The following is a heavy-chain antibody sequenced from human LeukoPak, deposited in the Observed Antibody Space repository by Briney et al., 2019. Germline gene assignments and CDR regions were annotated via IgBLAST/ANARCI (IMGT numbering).Heavy chain of an antibody. Sequence: GASVKVSCTASGYTFTSYYMHWVRQAPGQGLEWMGIINPSGGSTSYAQKFQGRVTMTRDTSTSTVYMELSSLRSEDTAVYYCARDPLSTYDSSGYYYGFYFDYWGQGTLVTVSS. V-gene: IGHV1-46*01. CDR3: ARDPLSTYDSSGYYYGFYFDY. D-gene: IGHD3-22*01. CDR2: INPSGGST. CDR1: GYTFTSYY. J-gene: IGHJ4*02.